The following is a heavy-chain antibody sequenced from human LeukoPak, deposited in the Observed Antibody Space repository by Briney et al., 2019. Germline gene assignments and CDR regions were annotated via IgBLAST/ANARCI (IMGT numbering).Heavy chain of an antibody. V-gene: IGHV3-43D*03. D-gene: IGHD6-13*01. Sequence: GGSLRLSCAASGFTFDVYAMHWVRQAPWKRLEWVSFISWDGGNTYYADSVKGRFTISRDNIKNSLYLQMNSLRAEDTALYYCAKDIAKRGYSSSGFDYWGQGTLVTVSS. CDR2: ISWDGGNT. J-gene: IGHJ4*02. CDR1: GFTFDVYA. CDR3: AKDIAKRGYSSSGFDY.